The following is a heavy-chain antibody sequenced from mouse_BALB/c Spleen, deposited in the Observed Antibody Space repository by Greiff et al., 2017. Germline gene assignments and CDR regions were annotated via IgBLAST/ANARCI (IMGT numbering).Heavy chain of an antibody. CDR2: IDPSDSYT. CDR1: GYTFTSYW. J-gene: IGHJ4*01. V-gene: IGHV1S127*01. D-gene: IGHD2-5*01. Sequence: VQLQQPGAELVKPGASVKMSCKASGYTFTSYWMHWVKQRPGQGLEWIGVIDPSDSYTSYNQKFKGKATLTVDTSSSTAYMQLSSLTSEDSAVYYCTRYSTVRAMDYWGQGTSVTVSS. CDR3: TRYSTVRAMDY.